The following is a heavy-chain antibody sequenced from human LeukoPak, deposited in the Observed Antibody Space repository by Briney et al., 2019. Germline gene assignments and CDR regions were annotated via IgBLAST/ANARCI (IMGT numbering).Heavy chain of an antibody. Sequence: GASVKVSCKASGYTFTSYVMHWVRQAPGQRLEWMGWINAGNGNTKYSQKFQGRVTITRDTSASTAYMELSSLRSEDTAVYYCARIRRIYCSSTSCYGVWFDPWGQGTLVTVSS. V-gene: IGHV1-3*01. CDR3: ARIRRIYCSSTSCYGVWFDP. D-gene: IGHD2-2*01. J-gene: IGHJ5*02. CDR1: GYTFTSYV. CDR2: INAGNGNT.